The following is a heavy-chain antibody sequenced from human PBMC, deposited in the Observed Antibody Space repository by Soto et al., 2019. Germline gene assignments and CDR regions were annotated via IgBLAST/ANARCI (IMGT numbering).Heavy chain of an antibody. CDR1: GGSISSYY. V-gene: IGHV4-59*01. Sequence: PSETLSLTCTVSGGSISSYYWSWIRRPPGKGLEWIGYIYYSGSTNYNPSLKSRVTISVDTSKNQFSLKLSSVTAADTAVYYCARDRGTIFGVVTPYGMDVWGQGTTVTVSS. J-gene: IGHJ6*02. CDR2: IYYSGST. CDR3: ARDRGTIFGVVTPYGMDV. D-gene: IGHD3-3*01.